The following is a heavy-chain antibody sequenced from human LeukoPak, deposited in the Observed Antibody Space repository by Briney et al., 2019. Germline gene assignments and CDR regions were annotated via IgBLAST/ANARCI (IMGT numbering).Heavy chain of an antibody. D-gene: IGHD5-18*01. CDR2: IYSGGST. CDR3: ARTAVGYSYGFGVLYFDY. V-gene: IGHV3-66*01. J-gene: IGHJ4*02. Sequence: GGSLRLSCAASGFTVSSNYMSWVRQAPGKGLEWVSVIYSGGSTYSADSVKGRFTISRDNSKNTLYLQMNSLRAEDTAVYYCARTAVGYSYGFGVLYFDYWGQGTLVTVSS. CDR1: GFTVSSNY.